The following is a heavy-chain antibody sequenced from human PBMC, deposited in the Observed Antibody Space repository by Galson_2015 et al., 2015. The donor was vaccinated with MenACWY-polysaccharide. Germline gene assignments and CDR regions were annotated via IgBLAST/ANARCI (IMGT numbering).Heavy chain of an antibody. CDR3: ARTYYYDSSGGADY. CDR1: GGSISSSSYY. Sequence: ETLSLTCTVSGGSISSSSYYWGWIRQPPGKGLEWIGSIYYSGSTYYNPSLKSRVTISVDTSKNQFSLKLSSVTAADTAVYYCARTYYYDSSGGADYWGQGTLVTVSS. V-gene: IGHV4-39*07. J-gene: IGHJ4*02. CDR2: IYYSGST. D-gene: IGHD3-22*01.